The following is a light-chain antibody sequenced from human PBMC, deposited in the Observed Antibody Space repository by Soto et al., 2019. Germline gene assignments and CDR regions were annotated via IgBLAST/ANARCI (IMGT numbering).Light chain of an antibody. J-gene: IGLJ1*01. Sequence: SYELTQPPSLSVAPGKTASITCGGNNIGSKSVLWYQQKPGQAPVLVIYYDSDRPSGIPERFSGSNSGNTATLTISSVEAGDEAEYFCQVWYKGSDHAYVFGTGTKVTVL. CDR1: NIGSKS. CDR3: QVWYKGSDHAYV. CDR2: YDS. V-gene: IGLV3-21*04.